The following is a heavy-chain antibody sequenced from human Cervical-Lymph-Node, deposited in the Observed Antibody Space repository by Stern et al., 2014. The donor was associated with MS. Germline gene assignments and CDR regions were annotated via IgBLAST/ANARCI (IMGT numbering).Heavy chain of an antibody. Sequence: VQLVESGGGVVQPGRSLRLSCAASGFTFSSYAMHWVRQAPGKGLEWVAVISYDGSNKYYADSVKGRFTISRDNSKNTLYLQMNSLRAEDTAVYYCARDDDGTMIVEQRGGFDYWGQGTLVTVSS. V-gene: IGHV3-30*01. D-gene: IGHD3-22*01. CDR3: ARDDDGTMIVEQRGGFDY. CDR1: GFTFSSYA. CDR2: ISYDGSNK. J-gene: IGHJ4*02.